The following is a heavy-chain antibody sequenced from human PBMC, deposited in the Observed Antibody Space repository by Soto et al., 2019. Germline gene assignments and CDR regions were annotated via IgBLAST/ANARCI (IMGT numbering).Heavy chain of an antibody. CDR2: INPNSGGT. J-gene: IGHJ6*03. Sequence: ASVKVSCKASGYTFTGYYMHWVRQAPGQGLEWMGWINPNSGGTNYAQKFQGWVTMTRDTSISTAYMELSRLRSDDTAVYYCARGNVEVRTTPTGNYYYMDVWGKGTTVTVSS. CDR3: ARGNVEVRTTPTGNYYYMDV. V-gene: IGHV1-2*04. CDR1: GYTFTGYY. D-gene: IGHD1-7*01.